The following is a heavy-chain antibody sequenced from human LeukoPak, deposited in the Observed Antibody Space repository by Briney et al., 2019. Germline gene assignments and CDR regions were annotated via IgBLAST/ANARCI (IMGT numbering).Heavy chain of an antibody. Sequence: ASVKVSCKASGYTFTSYDINWVRQATGQGLVWMGWMNPYSGNAGYSQKFQGRVTMTWEASTSTVYMELSSLRSDDTAVYYCARDNVMVAMRFDSWGQGTLVTVSA. CDR2: MNPYSGNA. J-gene: IGHJ4*02. CDR3: ARDNVMVAMRFDS. V-gene: IGHV1-8*01. CDR1: GYTFTSYD. D-gene: IGHD2-2*01.